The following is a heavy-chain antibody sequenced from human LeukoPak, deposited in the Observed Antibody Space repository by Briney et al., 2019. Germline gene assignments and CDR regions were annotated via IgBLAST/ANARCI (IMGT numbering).Heavy chain of an antibody. V-gene: IGHV1-18*01. J-gene: IGHJ4*02. CDR2: ISAYNGNT. CDR3: ARGLGGSGSYFLTFDY. CDR1: GYTFTSYS. Sequence: ASVKVSCKASGYTFTSYSINWVGQAPGQGLEWMGWISAYNGNTKYAQKVQGRVTMTTDTSTSTAYMELRSLRSDDTAVYYCARGLGGSGSYFLTFDYWGQGTLVTVSS. D-gene: IGHD1-26*01.